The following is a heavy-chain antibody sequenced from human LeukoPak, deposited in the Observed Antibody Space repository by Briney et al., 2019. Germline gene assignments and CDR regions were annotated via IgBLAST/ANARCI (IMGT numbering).Heavy chain of an antibody. Sequence: ASVKVSCKASGYTFTGFYMHWVRQATGQGLEWMGWMNPNSGNTGYAQKFQGRVTMTRNTSISTAYMELSSLRSEDTAVYYCASGLNYYDSSGYYYLRKYYYYYYGMDVWGQGTTVTVSS. CDR3: ASGLNYYDSSGYYYLRKYYYYYYGMDV. V-gene: IGHV1-8*02. CDR1: GYTFTGFY. CDR2: MNPNSGNT. D-gene: IGHD3-22*01. J-gene: IGHJ6*02.